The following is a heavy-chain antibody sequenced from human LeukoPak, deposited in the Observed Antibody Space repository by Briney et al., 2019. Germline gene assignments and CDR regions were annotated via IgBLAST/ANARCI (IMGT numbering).Heavy chain of an antibody. V-gene: IGHV4-59*01. CDR3: ARVTYGDTGY. CDR2: IYYTGNT. Sequence: PSETLSLTCAVYGGSISHYYWSWIRQPPGKGLEWIGYIYYTGNTNYNPSLKSRVSISVDTSKNQFSLKLASVTPADTAMYYCARVTYGDTGYWGQGTLVTVSS. J-gene: IGHJ4*02. D-gene: IGHD4-17*01. CDR1: GGSISHYY.